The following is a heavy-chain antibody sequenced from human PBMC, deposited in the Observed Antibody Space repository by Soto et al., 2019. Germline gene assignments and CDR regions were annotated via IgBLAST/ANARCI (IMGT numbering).Heavy chain of an antibody. CDR3: VQGRYPTMATALDN. D-gene: IGHD5-12*01. Sequence: EVQLVESGGGLVQPGRSLRLSCAASGFTFDNCGMHWVRQAPGKGLEWVAGISWDSSTIGYADSVKGRFINSRDNAKNSLYLQMGSLRGEDTALYYCVQGRYPTMATALDNWGQGTQVIVSS. CDR2: ISWDSSTI. V-gene: IGHV3-9*01. J-gene: IGHJ4*02. CDR1: GFTFDNCG.